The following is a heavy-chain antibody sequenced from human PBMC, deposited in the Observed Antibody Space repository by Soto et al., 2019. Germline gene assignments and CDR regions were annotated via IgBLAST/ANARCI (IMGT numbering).Heavy chain of an antibody. CDR3: ASPRDYCVTTSNCFIAFDI. D-gene: IGHD4-17*01. Sequence: AQLVESGGSRVKPGGSLRLSCAASGFSFGDYIMNWVRQAPGRGLEWVASISHSGSYIFYADSVKGRFTISRDNSRDSLYLQMNSLRVDDTAIYYCASPRDYCVTTSNCFIAFDIWGQGTRVTVSS. J-gene: IGHJ3*02. CDR1: GFSFGDYI. V-gene: IGHV3-21*01. CDR2: ISHSGSYI.